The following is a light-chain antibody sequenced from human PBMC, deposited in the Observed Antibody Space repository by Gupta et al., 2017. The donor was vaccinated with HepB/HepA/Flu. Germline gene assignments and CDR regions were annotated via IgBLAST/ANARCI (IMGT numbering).Light chain of an antibody. CDR1: QSLVHGDGNTY. CDR3: RQAKQCPHT. V-gene: IGKV2-30*02. CDR2: KGS. J-gene: IGKJ2*01. Sequence: DVVLTQSPLSLPVSLGQPASISCRASQSLVHGDGNTYLNWFQQRPGQSPRRLIYKGSDRDSGVPDRFSGSGSGTDFTLRISRVEAEDVGVYYCRQAKQCPHTFGQGTKMEIK.